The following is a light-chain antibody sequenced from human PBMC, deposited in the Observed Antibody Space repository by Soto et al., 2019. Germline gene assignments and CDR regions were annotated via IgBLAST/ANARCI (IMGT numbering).Light chain of an antibody. V-gene: IGKV4-1*01. J-gene: IGKJ3*01. Sequence: DIVMTHSPESLPVSLGERATINCKASQSVLYTSNNQNYLAWYQQKPGQPPKLLFYWASTRESGVPARFSGSGSGTDFTLTISSLGAEDVAVYYCQQYYRTPFTFGPGTKVDI. CDR1: QSVLYTSNNQNY. CDR2: WAS. CDR3: QQYYRTPFT.